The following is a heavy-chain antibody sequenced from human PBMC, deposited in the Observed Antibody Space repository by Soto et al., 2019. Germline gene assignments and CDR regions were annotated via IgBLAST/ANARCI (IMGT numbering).Heavy chain of an antibody. J-gene: IGHJ3*02. V-gene: IGHV3-15*07. D-gene: IGHD3-9*01. CDR1: GFTFSNAW. CDR3: TTGGTYYDILTGRDAFDI. CDR2: IKSKTDGGTT. Sequence: GGSLRLSCAASGFTFSNAWMNWVRQAPGKGLEWVGRIKSKTDGGTTDYAAPVKGRFTISRDDSKNTLYLQMNSLKTEDTAVYYFTTGGTYYDILTGRDAFDIWGQGTMVTVSS.